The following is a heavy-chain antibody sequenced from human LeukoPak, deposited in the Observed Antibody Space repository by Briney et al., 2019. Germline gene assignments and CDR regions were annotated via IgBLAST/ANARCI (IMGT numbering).Heavy chain of an antibody. V-gene: IGHV1-69*01. CDR1: GGTFSSYA. J-gene: IGHJ4*02. CDR3: ARDGYSYGVTGPFDY. D-gene: IGHD5-18*01. CDR2: IIPIFGTA. Sequence: ASVTVSCQASGGTFSSYAISWVRQAPGQGLEWMGGIIPIFGTANYAQKFQGRVTITADESTSTAYMELSSLGSEDTAVYYCARDGYSYGVTGPFDYWGQGTLVTVSS.